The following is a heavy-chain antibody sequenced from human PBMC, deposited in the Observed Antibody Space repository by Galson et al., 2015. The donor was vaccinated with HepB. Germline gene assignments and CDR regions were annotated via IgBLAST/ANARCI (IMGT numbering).Heavy chain of an antibody. J-gene: IGHJ4*02. Sequence: SLRLSCAASGFIFTRYAISWVRQAPGKGLEWVSSIGGSGGSTYYADSVKGRFTFSRDNSKSTVYLQMNSLRVEDTAVYYCAKVAILGVTPHYFDYWGQGTRVTVSS. V-gene: IGHV3-23*01. CDR2: IGGSGGST. CDR1: GFIFTRYA. D-gene: IGHD2-21*02. CDR3: AKVAILGVTPHYFDY.